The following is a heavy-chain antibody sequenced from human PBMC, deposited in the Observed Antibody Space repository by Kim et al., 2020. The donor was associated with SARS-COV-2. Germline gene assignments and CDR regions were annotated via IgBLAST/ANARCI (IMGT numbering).Heavy chain of an antibody. Sequence: SPSFQGRVTLSAAKSIRTAYLQWSSLKASDTAMYYCARSPYGSGSLKFDYWGQGTLVTVSS. D-gene: IGHD3-10*01. V-gene: IGHV5-51*01. J-gene: IGHJ4*02. CDR3: ARSPYGSGSLKFDY.